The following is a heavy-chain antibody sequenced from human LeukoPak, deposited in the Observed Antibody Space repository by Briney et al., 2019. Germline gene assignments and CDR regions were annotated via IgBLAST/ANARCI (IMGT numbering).Heavy chain of an antibody. J-gene: IGHJ3*02. CDR1: GFSITSANY. CDR3: ARGHDSSGYYYDAFDI. V-gene: IGHV4-38-2*01. Sequence: PSETLSLTCAVSGFSITSANYWGWIWQPPGKGLEWIASIYHSGAPYYSPSLKSRVTISLDTSKNQFSLKMTSATAADTAVYYCARGHDSSGYYYDAFDIWGQGTMVTVSS. D-gene: IGHD3-22*01. CDR2: IYHSGAP.